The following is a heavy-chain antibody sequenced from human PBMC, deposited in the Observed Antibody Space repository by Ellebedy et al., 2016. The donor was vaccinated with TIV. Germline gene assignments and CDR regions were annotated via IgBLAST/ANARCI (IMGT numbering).Heavy chain of an antibody. D-gene: IGHD2-2*01. CDR3: ARRRIVVVPAAIEDAFDI. CDR1: GYSFTSYW. J-gene: IGHJ3*02. Sequence: GESLKISCKGSGYSFTSYWISWVRQMPGKGLEWMGRIDPSDSYTNYSPSFQGHVTISADKSISTAYLQWSSLKASDTAMYYCARRRIVVVPAAIEDAFDIWGQGTMVTVSS. CDR2: IDPSDSYT. V-gene: IGHV5-10-1*01.